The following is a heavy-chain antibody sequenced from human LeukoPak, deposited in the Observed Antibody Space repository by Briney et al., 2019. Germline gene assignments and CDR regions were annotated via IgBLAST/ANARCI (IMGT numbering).Heavy chain of an antibody. Sequence: GGSLRLSCTASKFTFSHYGMQWVRQAPGKGLEWVAVISSDGGTKIYADSVKGRFTLSRDNSINTLDLQMNSLRAEDTAVYYCARDSYYYDSSGYYSLWGQGTMVTVSS. J-gene: IGHJ3*01. CDR2: ISSDGGTK. CDR1: KFTFSHYG. D-gene: IGHD3-22*01. V-gene: IGHV3-30*03. CDR3: ARDSYYYDSSGYYSL.